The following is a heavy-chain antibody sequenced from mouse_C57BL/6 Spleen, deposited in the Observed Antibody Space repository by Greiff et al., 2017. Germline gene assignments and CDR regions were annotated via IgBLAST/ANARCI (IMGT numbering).Heavy chain of an antibody. CDR3: VRGGGSGSHWFAY. V-gene: IGHV10-3*01. D-gene: IGHD3-1*01. J-gene: IGHJ3*01. CDR2: IRSKSSNYAT. Sequence: EVKLVESGGGLVQPKGSLKLSCAASGFTFNTYAMHWVRQAPGKGLEWVACIRSKSSNYATYYADTVKDSITISRDDSQSMLYLQMNNLRTEDTAMYYCVRGGGSGSHWFAYWGQGTLVTVSA. CDR1: GFTFNTYA.